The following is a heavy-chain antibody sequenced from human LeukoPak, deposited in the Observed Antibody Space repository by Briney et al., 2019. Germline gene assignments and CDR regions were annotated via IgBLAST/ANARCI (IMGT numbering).Heavy chain of an antibody. J-gene: IGHJ6*03. CDR3: ARDPTDIVVVPARDYYMDV. Sequence: ASVKVSCKASGYTFTGYYMHWVRQAPGQGLEWMGWINPNSGGTNYAQKFQGRVTMTRDTSISTAYMELSRLRSDDTAVYYCARDPTDIVVVPARDYYMDVWGKGTTVTVSS. V-gene: IGHV1-2*02. CDR2: INPNSGGT. D-gene: IGHD2-2*01. CDR1: GYTFTGYY.